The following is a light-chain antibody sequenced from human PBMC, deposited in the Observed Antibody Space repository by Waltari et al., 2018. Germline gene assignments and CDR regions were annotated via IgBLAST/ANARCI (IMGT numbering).Light chain of an antibody. CDR1: QSISTF. Sequence: DIQMTQSPSSLSASVGDRVTITCRASQSISTFLNWYQQKPGRAPKVLIYAASRLLSGVPSRFSGSGSVTDFTLTISSLQPEDFATYYCQQCYSAPPWTFGQGTKVEIK. CDR3: QQCYSAPPWT. J-gene: IGKJ1*01. CDR2: AAS. V-gene: IGKV1-39*01.